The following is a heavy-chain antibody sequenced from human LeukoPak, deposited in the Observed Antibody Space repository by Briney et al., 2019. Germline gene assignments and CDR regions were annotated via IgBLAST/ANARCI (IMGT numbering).Heavy chain of an antibody. V-gene: IGHV5-51*01. D-gene: IGHD3-22*01. Sequence: GESLKISCKGSGYSFTSYWIGWVRPMPGKGLEWMGIIYPGDSDTRYSPSFQGQVTISADKSISTAYLQWSSLKASDTAMYYCASQTYYYDSSGHDAFDIWGQGTMVTVSS. CDR1: GYSFTSYW. CDR3: ASQTYYYDSSGHDAFDI. J-gene: IGHJ3*02. CDR2: IYPGDSDT.